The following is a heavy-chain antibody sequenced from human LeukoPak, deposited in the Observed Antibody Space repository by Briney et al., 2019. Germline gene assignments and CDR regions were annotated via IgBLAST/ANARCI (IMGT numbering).Heavy chain of an antibody. Sequence: PGGSLRLSCAASGFTFSSYSMNWVRQAPGKGLEWVSYISSSSSTIYYADSVKGRFTISGDNAKNSLYLQMNSLRAEDTAVYYCARGLLFDYWGQGTLVTVSS. V-gene: IGHV3-48*04. CDR3: ARGLLFDY. J-gene: IGHJ4*02. CDR2: ISSSSSTI. D-gene: IGHD1-26*01. CDR1: GFTFSSYS.